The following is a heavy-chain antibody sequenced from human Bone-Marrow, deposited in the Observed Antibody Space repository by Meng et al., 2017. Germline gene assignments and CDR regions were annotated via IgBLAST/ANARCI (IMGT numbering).Heavy chain of an antibody. J-gene: IGHJ4*02. CDR2: IYYSGST. V-gene: IGHV4-30-4*01. CDR1: GGSISSADYY. Sequence: QVQLQESGPGLVKPSQTLSLTCTVSGGSISSADYYWSWIRQPPGKGLEWIGYIYYSGSTYYNPSLKSRVTISVDTSKNQFPLKMSSVTAADTAVYYCARVGACSGGSCYFRLFDYWGQGTLVTVSS. CDR3: ARVGACSGGSCYFRLFDY. D-gene: IGHD2-15*01.